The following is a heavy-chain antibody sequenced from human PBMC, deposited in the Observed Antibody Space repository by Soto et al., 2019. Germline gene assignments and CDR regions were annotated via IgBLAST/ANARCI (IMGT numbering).Heavy chain of an antibody. V-gene: IGHV4-59*08. CDR2: IYYSGKT. CDR3: ARRYGYSFAY. Sequence: SETLSLTCTVSGGSISSYYWSWIRQPPGKGLEWIGYIYYSGKTYYNPSLKSRVTISVDTSKNQFSLKLSSVTAADTAVYYCARRYGYSFAYRGQGTLVTVSS. J-gene: IGHJ4*02. D-gene: IGHD1-1*01. CDR1: GGSISSYY.